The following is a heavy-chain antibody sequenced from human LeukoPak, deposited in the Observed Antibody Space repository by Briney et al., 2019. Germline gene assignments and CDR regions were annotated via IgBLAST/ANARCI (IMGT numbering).Heavy chain of an antibody. D-gene: IGHD6-13*01. CDR3: ARPSSWYEDY. CDR1: GYSFTSYW. Sequence: GGSLKISCKGSGYSFTSYWIGWVRQVPGKGLEGMGIIYPGDSDTRYSPSFQGQVTISAGKSISTAYLQWSRLKASDTAMYYCARPSSWYEDYWGQGTLVTVSS. V-gene: IGHV5-51*01. J-gene: IGHJ4*02. CDR2: IYPGDSDT.